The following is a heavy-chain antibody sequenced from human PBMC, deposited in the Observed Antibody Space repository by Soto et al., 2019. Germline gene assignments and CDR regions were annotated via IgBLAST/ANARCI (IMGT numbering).Heavy chain of an antibody. Sequence: SQTLSLTCAISGDSVSSNTAAWNWIRSSPSRGLEWLGRTYYRSNWRHDYAVSVRSRITVNPDTSKNHFSLQLNSVTPDDTAVYYCARGVAGSGFDLWGQGTLVAVAS. CDR3: ARGVAGSGFDL. V-gene: IGHV6-1*01. J-gene: IGHJ4*02. CDR1: GDSVSSNTAA. D-gene: IGHD6-19*01. CDR2: TYYRSNWRH.